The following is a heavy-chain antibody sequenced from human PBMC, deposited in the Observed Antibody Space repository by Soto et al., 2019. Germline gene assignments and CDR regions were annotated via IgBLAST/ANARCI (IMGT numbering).Heavy chain of an antibody. V-gene: IGHV3-21*01. CDR3: WHWEHYDFWSGYTPDDY. CDR2: ISSSSSYI. D-gene: IGHD3-3*01. J-gene: IGHJ4*02. CDR1: GFTFSSYS. Sequence: GGSLRLSCAASGFTFSSYSMNWVRQAPGKGLEWVSSISSSSSYIYYADSVKGRFTISRDNAKNSLYLQMNSLRAEDTAVYYCWHWEHYDFWSGYTPDDYWGQGTLVTVSS.